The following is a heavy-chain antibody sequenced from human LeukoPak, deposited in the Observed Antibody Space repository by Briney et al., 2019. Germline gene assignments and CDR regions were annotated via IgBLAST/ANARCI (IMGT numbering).Heavy chain of an antibody. J-gene: IGHJ6*04. Sequence: GGSLRLSCAASGFTFSSYAMSWVRQAPGKGLEWVSAITGSGSTIYYADSVKGRFTISRDNAKNSLYLQMNSLRAEDTAVYYCAELGITMIGGVWGKGTTVTISS. CDR3: AELGITMIGGV. D-gene: IGHD3-10*02. CDR2: ITGSGSTI. CDR1: GFTFSSYA. V-gene: IGHV3-23*01.